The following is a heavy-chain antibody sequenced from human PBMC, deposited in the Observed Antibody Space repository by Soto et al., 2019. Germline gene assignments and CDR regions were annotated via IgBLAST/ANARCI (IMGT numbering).Heavy chain of an antibody. D-gene: IGHD5-18*01. Sequence: EVQLLESGGGLVHPGGSLRLSCAASGFTFSSYAMSWVRQAPGKGLEWVSAISGSGGSTYYADSVKGRFTISRDNSKNTLYLQINSLRAEDTAVYYCAKGSNSYGYSGFDYWGQGTLVTVSS. V-gene: IGHV3-23*01. CDR1: GFTFSSYA. CDR3: AKGSNSYGYSGFDY. CDR2: ISGSGGST. J-gene: IGHJ4*02.